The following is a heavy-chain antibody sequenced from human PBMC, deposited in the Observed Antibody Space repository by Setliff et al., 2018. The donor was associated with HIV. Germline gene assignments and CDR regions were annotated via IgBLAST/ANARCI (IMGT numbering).Heavy chain of an antibody. Sequence: ASVKVSCKASGYTFTSYAMHWVRQAPGQRLEWVGWINTGNGDTKYSQDFLGRVTISRDESTSTVYMELSSLRSEDTAVYYCATNPEMATINYYYYYMDVWGKGTTVTVSS. CDR1: GYTFTSYA. CDR3: ATNPEMATINYYYYYMDV. V-gene: IGHV1-3*03. D-gene: IGHD5-12*01. CDR2: INTGNGDT. J-gene: IGHJ6*03.